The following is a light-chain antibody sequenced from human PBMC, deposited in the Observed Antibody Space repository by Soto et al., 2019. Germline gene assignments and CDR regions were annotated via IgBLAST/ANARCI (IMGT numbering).Light chain of an antibody. V-gene: IGKV3-15*01. CDR2: GAS. Sequence: EIVMTQSPATLSVSPGERATLSCRASQGVSSNLAWYQQKPGQAPRLLIYGASTRATGIPARFSGSVSGTEFTLTISSLQSEDFAVSYCQQYHNWWTSGQGTKLEIK. CDR1: QGVSSN. CDR3: QQYHNWWT. J-gene: IGKJ2*01.